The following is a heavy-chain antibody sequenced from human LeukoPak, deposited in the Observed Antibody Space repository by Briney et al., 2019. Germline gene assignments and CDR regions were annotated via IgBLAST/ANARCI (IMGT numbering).Heavy chain of an antibody. CDR2: INHSGST. CDR1: GGSFSGYY. J-gene: IGHJ4*02. Sequence: PSETLSLTCAVYGGSFSGYYWSWIRQPPGKGLEWIGEINHSGSTNYNPSLKSRVTISVDTSKNQFSLKLSSVTAADTAVYYCARETGELPYYSDYWGQGTLVTVSS. V-gene: IGHV4-34*01. CDR3: ARETGELPYYSDY. D-gene: IGHD3-10*01.